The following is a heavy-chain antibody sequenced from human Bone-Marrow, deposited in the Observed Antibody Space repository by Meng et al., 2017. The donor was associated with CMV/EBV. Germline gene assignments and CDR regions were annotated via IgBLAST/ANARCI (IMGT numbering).Heavy chain of an antibody. CDR1: GYTFTGYY. J-gene: IGHJ6*02. CDR3: ARATYGGYYYYGMDV. CDR2: INPNSGGT. Sequence: ASVKVSCKASGYTFTGYYMHWVRQAPGQGLEWMGWINPNSGGTNYAQKFQGRVTMTRDTSISTAYMELSRLRSDGTAVYYCARATYGGYYYYGMDVWGQGTTVTVSS. V-gene: IGHV1-2*02. D-gene: IGHD4/OR15-4a*01.